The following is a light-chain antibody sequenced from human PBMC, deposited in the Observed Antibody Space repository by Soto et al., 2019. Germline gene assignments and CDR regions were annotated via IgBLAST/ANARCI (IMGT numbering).Light chain of an antibody. CDR2: AAS. CDR1: QGICNY. J-gene: IGKJ5*01. Sequence: DIQMTQSPSAMSASVGDRVTVTCRASQGICNYLAWFQQKPGKVPKRLISAASSLKSGVQSRFSGSGSGTEFTLTIRGLQPEDFATYYCKQANSFPITFGQGTRLEIK. V-gene: IGKV1-17*03. CDR3: KQANSFPIT.